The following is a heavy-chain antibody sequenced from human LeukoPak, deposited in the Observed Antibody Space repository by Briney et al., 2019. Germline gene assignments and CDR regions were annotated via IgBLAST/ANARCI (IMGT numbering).Heavy chain of an antibody. CDR1: GFTFSSYW. J-gene: IGHJ1*01. D-gene: IGHD5-12*01. CDR3: ARAGGGYVKVQH. CDR2: INSDGSST. Sequence: GGSLGLSCAASGFTFSSYWMHWVRQAPGKGLVWVSRINSDGSSTSYADSVKGRFTISRDNAKNTLYLQMNSLRAEDTAVYYCARAGGGYVKVQHWGQGTPVTVSS. V-gene: IGHV3-74*01.